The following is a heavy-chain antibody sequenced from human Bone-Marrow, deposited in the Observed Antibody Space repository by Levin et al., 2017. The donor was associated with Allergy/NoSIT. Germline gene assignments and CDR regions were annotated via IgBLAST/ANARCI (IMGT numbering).Heavy chain of an antibody. Sequence: GESLKISCKASGYAFTRYGVTWVRQAPGRGLEWIGWISLNNGNTRYAQKFQGRVTMTADTSTTTAYMELGTLRSDDTAMYYCARAVGYCSSGLGSILSFYHYYGMDVWGQGTTVTVSS. CDR3: ARAVGYCSSGLGSILSFYHYYGMDV. V-gene: IGHV1-18*01. CDR1: GYAFTRYG. J-gene: IGHJ6*02. CDR2: ISLNNGNT. D-gene: IGHD2-15*01.